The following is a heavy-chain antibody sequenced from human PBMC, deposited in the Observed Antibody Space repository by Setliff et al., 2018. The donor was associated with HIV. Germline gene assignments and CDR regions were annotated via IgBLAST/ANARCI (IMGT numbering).Heavy chain of an antibody. CDR3: AGSIVVVAAAPLT. Sequence: TSETLSLTCAVYGGSFSGYYWTWIRQPPGKGLEWIGDINHSGKTNYNRSLKSRVTISLDTSKNQFSLRLTSVTAADTAVYYCAGSIVVVAAAPLTWGQGTLVTVSS. CDR1: GGSFSGYY. J-gene: IGHJ5*02. CDR2: INHSGKT. D-gene: IGHD2-21*02. V-gene: IGHV4-34*01.